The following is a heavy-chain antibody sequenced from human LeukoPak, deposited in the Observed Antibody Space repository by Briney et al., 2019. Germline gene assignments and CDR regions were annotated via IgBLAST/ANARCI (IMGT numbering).Heavy chain of an antibody. CDR2: INQDGSEK. J-gene: IGHJ5*02. Sequence: GGSLRLSCAASGFTFSSYWMSWVRQAPGKGLEWVANINQDGSEKYYVDSVKGRFTISRDNAKNSLYLQMNSLRAEDTAVYYCARGLQTLRPHIWFDPWGQGTLVTVSS. CDR3: ARGLQTLRPHIWFDP. CDR1: GFTFSSYW. V-gene: IGHV3-7*01.